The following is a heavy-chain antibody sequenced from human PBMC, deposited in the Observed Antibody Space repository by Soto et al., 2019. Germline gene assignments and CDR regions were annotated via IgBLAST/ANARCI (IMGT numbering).Heavy chain of an antibody. CDR1: GYTFTGYY. D-gene: IGHD6-19*01. CDR3: ARESGIAVAGSDSYYYYGMDV. Sequence: ASVKVSCKASGYTFTGYYMHWVRQAPGQGLEWMGWINPNSGGTNYAQKFQGWVTMTRDTSISTAYMELSRLRSDDTAVYYCARESGIAVAGSDSYYYYGMDVWGQGTTVTVSS. CDR2: INPNSGGT. J-gene: IGHJ6*02. V-gene: IGHV1-2*04.